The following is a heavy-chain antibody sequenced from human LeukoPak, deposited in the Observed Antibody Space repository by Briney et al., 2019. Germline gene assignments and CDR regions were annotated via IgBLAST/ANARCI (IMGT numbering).Heavy chain of an antibody. CDR2: ISTSGST. CDR1: AGSISGYY. CDR3: ARASDSSGYYLDY. Sequence: SETLSLTCTVSAGSISGYYWSWIRQPAGKGQEWIGHISTSGSTGYNPSLKSRVTMSVDTSKNQFSLKLSSVTAADTAVYYCARASDSSGYYLDYWGQGTLVTVSS. J-gene: IGHJ4*02. D-gene: IGHD3-22*01. V-gene: IGHV4-4*07.